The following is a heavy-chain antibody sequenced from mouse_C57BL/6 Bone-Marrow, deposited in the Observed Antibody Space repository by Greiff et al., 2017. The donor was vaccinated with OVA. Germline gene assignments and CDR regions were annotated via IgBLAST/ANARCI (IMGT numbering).Heavy chain of an antibody. V-gene: IGHV5-4*01. CDR3: ARVYDYDEDWYFDV. Sequence: EVHLVESGGGLVKPGGSLKLSCAASGFTFSSYAMSWVRQTPEKRLEWVATISDGGSYTYYPDNVKGRFTISRDNAKNNLYLQMSHLKSEDTAMYYCARVYDYDEDWYFDVWGTGTTVTVSS. D-gene: IGHD2-4*01. J-gene: IGHJ1*03. CDR2: ISDGGSYT. CDR1: GFTFSSYA.